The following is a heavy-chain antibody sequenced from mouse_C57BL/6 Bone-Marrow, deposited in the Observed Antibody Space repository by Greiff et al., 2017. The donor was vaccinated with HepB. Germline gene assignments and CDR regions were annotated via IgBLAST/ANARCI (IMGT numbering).Heavy chain of an antibody. V-gene: IGHV1-15*01. J-gene: IGHJ2*01. CDR1: GYTFTDYE. Sequence: QVHVKQSGAELVRPGASVTLSCKASGYTFTDYEMHWVKQTPVHGLEWIGAIDPETGGTAYNQKFKGKAILTADKSSSTAYMELRSLTSEDSAVYYCTTMVGYFDYWGQGTTLTVSS. D-gene: IGHD2-2*01. CDR2: IDPETGGT. CDR3: TTMVGYFDY.